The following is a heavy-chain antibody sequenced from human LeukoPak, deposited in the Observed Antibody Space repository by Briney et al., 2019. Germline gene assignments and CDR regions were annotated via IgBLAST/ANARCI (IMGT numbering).Heavy chain of an antibody. V-gene: IGHV3-74*01. CDR3: ARGSAITDAFDI. J-gene: IGHJ3*02. D-gene: IGHD3-10*01. CDR1: GFTFSTFW. Sequence: GGSLRLSCAASGFTFSTFWMHWVRQVPGKGLVWVSRINSDESRTNYADSVKGRFTISRDNSKNTLYLQMNSLRAEDTAVYYCARGSAITDAFDIWGQGTMVTVSS. CDR2: INSDESRT.